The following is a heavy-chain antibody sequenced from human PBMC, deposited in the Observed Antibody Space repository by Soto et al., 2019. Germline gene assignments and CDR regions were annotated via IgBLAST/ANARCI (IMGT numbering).Heavy chain of an antibody. CDR3: ARGRSWYGMDV. CDR1: GGSFSGYY. CDR2: INHSGST. V-gene: IGHV4-34*01. J-gene: IGHJ6*02. Sequence: QVQLQQWGAGLLKPSETLSLTCAVYGGSFSGYYWSWIRQPPGKGLEWIGEINHSGSTNYNPSLKSRVNISVDTSKSQFSLRLSSVTAADTAVYYWARGRSWYGMDVWGQGTTVTVSS. D-gene: IGHD6-13*01.